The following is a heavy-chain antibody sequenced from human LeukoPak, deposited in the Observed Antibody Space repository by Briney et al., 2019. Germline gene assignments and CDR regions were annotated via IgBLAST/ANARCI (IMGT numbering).Heavy chain of an antibody. CDR1: GFTFSSYW. J-gene: IGHJ4*02. Sequence: PGGSLRLSCAASGFTFSSYWMHWVGQVPGKGLVWVARINPGGSSRTYADSVKGRFTISRDNAKNTLYLQMDSLRAEDTGVYYCARSNQADDYWGQGTLVTVSS. D-gene: IGHD1-14*01. CDR3: ARSNQADDY. CDR2: INPGGSSR. V-gene: IGHV3-74*01.